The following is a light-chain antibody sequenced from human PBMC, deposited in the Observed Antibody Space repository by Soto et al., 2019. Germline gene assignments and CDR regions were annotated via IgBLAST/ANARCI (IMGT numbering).Light chain of an antibody. CDR2: DAS. CDR3: QQFNSYPST. CDR1: QGISSA. V-gene: IGKV1-13*02. Sequence: AIQLTQSPSSLSASVGDRVTITCRASQGISSALAWYQQKPGKAPKLLIYDASSLESGVPSRFSGSGSGTDFTLTISSLQPVDFATYYCQQFNSYPSTFGQGTRLEIK. J-gene: IGKJ5*01.